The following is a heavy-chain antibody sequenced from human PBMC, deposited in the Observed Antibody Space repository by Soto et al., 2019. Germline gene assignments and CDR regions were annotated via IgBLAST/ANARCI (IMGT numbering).Heavy chain of an antibody. J-gene: IGHJ5*02. CDR1: GFTFSSYG. V-gene: IGHV3-30*18. Sequence: PGGSLRLSCAASGFTFSSYGMHWVRQAPGKGLEWVAVISYDGSNKYYADSVKGRFTISRDNSKNTLYLQMNSLRAEDTAVYYCAKDRDLWFGELSLRWFDPWGQGTLVTVSS. CDR2: ISYDGSNK. D-gene: IGHD3-10*01. CDR3: AKDRDLWFGELSLRWFDP.